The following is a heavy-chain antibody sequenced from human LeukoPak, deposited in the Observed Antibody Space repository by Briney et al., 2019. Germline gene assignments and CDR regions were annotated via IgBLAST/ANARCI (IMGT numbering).Heavy chain of an antibody. V-gene: IGHV4-59*11. CDR3: ASQNGDYYYMDV. J-gene: IGHJ6*03. Sequence: SETLSLTCTVSGGSISSHYWSWIRQPPGKGLEWIGYIYYSGSTNYNPSLKSRVTISVDTSKNQFSLKLSSVTAADTAVYYCASQNGDYYYMDVWGKGTTVTVSS. CDR1: GGSISSHY. D-gene: IGHD2-8*01. CDR2: IYYSGST.